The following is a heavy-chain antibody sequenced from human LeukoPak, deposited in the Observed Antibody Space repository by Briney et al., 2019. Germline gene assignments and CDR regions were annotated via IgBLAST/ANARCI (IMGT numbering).Heavy chain of an antibody. CDR2: ISGSGGST. J-gene: IGHJ4*02. Sequence: GGSLRLSCAASGFTFSSYTMNWVRQAPGKGLEWVSAISGSGGSTYYADSVKGRFTISRDNSKNTLYPQMNSLRAEDTAVYYCAKAAGRFGELFVDYWGQGTLVTVSS. CDR3: AKAAGRFGELFVDY. CDR1: GFTFSSYT. D-gene: IGHD3-10*01. V-gene: IGHV3-23*01.